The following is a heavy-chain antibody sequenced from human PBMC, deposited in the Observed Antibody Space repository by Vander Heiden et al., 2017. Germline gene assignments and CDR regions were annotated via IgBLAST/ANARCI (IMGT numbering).Heavy chain of an antibody. CDR1: GFTFSSYG. J-gene: IGHJ4*02. CDR3: ARDFYGANGVFDY. V-gene: IGHV3-33*01. D-gene: IGHD4-17*01. CDR2: IWYDGSNK. Sequence: LSCAASGFTFSSYGMHWVRQAPGKGLEWVAVIWYDGSNKYYADSVKGRFTIPRDNSKNTLYLQMNSLRAEDTAVYYCARDFYGANGVFDYWGQGTLVTVSS.